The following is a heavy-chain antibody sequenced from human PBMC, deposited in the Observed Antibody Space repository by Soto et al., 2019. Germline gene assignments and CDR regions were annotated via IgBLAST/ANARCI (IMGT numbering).Heavy chain of an antibody. CDR1: GFTFSSYA. CDR3: ARVFESSEISSAGYFAY. Sequence: QVQLVESGGGEVQPGRSLRLSCEASGFTFSSYAMHWFCQAPGKGLEWVAGISYDGSNTYYADSVQGRFPISRDNSKNALYLQMNSLKTEDTAVYYCARVFESSEISSAGYFAYWGQGTLVTVSS. J-gene: IGHJ4*02. CDR2: ISYDGSNT. V-gene: IGHV3-30-3*01. D-gene: IGHD6-13*01.